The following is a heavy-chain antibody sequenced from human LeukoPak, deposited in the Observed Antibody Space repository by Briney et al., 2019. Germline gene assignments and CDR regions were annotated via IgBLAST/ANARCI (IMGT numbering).Heavy chain of an antibody. CDR3: AILGSGWYDY. Sequence: GGSLRLSCAASGFTFSSYGMSWVRQAPGKGLEWVSAISGSGGSTYYADSVKGRFTISRDNSKNTLYLQMNSPRAEDTAVYYCAILGSGWYDYWGQGTLVTVSS. CDR1: GFTFSSYG. D-gene: IGHD6-19*01. CDR2: ISGSGGST. V-gene: IGHV3-23*01. J-gene: IGHJ4*02.